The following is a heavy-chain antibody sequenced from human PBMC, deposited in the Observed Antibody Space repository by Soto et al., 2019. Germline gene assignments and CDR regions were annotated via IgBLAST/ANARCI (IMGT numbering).Heavy chain of an antibody. CDR2: INPSGGRT. D-gene: IGHD2-21*02. CDR3: ARTYCAADCPRRDFDY. Sequence: ASVKVSCKASGYTFTSYGISWVRQAPGQGLEWMGIINPSGGRTSYAQKFKDRVTMTRDTSTSTVYMELSSLRSDDTAVYYCARTYCAADCPRRDFDYWGQGTLVTVSS. J-gene: IGHJ4*02. CDR1: GYTFTSYG. V-gene: IGHV1-46*01.